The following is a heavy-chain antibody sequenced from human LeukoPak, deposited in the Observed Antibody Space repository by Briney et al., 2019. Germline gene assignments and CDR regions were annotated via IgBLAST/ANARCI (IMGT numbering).Heavy chain of an antibody. D-gene: IGHD4-23*01. CDR3: AKDLAMVVTLYYYYMDV. CDR1: GFTFDDYT. J-gene: IGHJ6*03. Sequence: PGGSLRLSCAASGFTFDDYTMHWVRQAPGKGLEWVSLISGDGGSTYYADSVKGRFTISRDNSKNSLYLQMNSLRTEDTALYYCAKDLAMVVTLYYYYMDVWGKGTTVTVSS. V-gene: IGHV3-43*02. CDR2: ISGDGGST.